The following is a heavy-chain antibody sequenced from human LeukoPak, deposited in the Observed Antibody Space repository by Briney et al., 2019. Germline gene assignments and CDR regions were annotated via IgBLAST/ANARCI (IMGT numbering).Heavy chain of an antibody. CDR1: SGSISSTTYY. V-gene: IGHV4-39*07. J-gene: IGHJ3*01. D-gene: IGHD4-11*01. Sequence: SETLSLTCTVSSGSISSTTYYWAWICQPPGKGLEWIGSIYYNGDTYYNPSLKSRVIITADTSKNQFSLKLTSVTAADTAAYYCARGPNTAGNYRAFDLWGQGTKVTVSS. CDR3: ARGPNTAGNYRAFDL. CDR2: IYYNGDT.